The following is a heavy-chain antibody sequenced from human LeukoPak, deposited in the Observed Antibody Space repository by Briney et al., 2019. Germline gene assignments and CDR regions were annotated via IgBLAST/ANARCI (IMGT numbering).Heavy chain of an antibody. CDR2: IYHSGST. D-gene: IGHD3-10*01. CDR1: GGSISSNNW. V-gene: IGHV4-4*02. Sequence: SETLSLTCAVSGGSISSNNWWNWVRQPPGKGLEWIGEIYHSGSTYYNPSLKRRVSISVDTSKNQFSLKLSSVTATDTAVYYCARAGGFTMVRGAVNNWFDPWGQGTRVTASS. CDR3: ARAGGFTMVRGAVNNWFDP. J-gene: IGHJ5*02.